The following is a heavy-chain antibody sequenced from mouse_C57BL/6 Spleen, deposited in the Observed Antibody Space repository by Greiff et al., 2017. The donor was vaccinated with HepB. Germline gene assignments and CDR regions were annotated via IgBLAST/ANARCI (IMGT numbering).Heavy chain of an antibody. CDR1: GYSITSGYY. J-gene: IGHJ4*01. CDR2: ISYDGSN. V-gene: IGHV3-6*01. Sequence: EESGPGLVKPSQSLSLTCSVTGYSITSGYYWNWIRQFPGNKLEWMGYISYDGSNNYNPSLKNRISITRDTSKNQFFLKLNSVTTEDTATYYCASYYYGSSFYAMDYWGQGTSVTVSS. CDR3: ASYYYGSSFYAMDY. D-gene: IGHD1-1*01.